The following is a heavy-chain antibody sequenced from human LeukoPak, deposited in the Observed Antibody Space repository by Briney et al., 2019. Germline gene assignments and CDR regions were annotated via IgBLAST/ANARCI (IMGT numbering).Heavy chain of an antibody. D-gene: IGHD2-21*02. J-gene: IGHJ3*02. CDR1: GFAFSSYW. V-gene: IGHV3-74*01. CDR3: ARGGGDHAVDI. Sequence: PGGSLRLSCAASGFAFSSYWMHWVRQAPGKGLVWVSRIDSDGLSKIYADSVKGLFTISRDNAKNTLYLQMNRRRAEDTAVDYCARGGGDHAVDIWGQGTMVTVSS. CDR2: IDSDGLSK.